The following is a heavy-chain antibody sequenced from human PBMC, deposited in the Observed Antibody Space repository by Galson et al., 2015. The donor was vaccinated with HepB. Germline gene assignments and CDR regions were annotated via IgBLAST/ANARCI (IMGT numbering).Heavy chain of an antibody. CDR3: AREPYYYDSSGYYSNAPADDAFDI. CDR1: GGTFSSYA. V-gene: IGHV1-69*13. J-gene: IGHJ3*02. Sequence: SVKVSCKASGGTFSSYAISWVRQAPGQGLEWMGGIIPIFGTANYAQKFQGRVTITADESTSTAYMELSSLRSEDTAVYYCAREPYYYDSSGYYSNAPADDAFDIWGQGTMVTVSS. D-gene: IGHD3-22*01. CDR2: IIPIFGTA.